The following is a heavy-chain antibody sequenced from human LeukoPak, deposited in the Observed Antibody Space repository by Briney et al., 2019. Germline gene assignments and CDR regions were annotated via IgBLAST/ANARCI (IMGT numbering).Heavy chain of an antibody. CDR1: GGSFSGYY. V-gene: IGHV4-34*01. CDR3: VRGRVKGKY. D-gene: IGHD2/OR15-2a*01. Sequence: SETLSLTCAVYGGSFSGYYWSWIRQPPGKGLEWIGGINHSGDTNYNPSLKSRVTISVDTSKNQFSLKLSSVTAADTAVYYCVRGRVKGKYWGQGTLVTVSS. J-gene: IGHJ4*02. CDR2: INHSGDT.